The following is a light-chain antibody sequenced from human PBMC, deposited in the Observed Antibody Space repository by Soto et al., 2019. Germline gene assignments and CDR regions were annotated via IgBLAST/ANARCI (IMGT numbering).Light chain of an antibody. Sequence: DIVMTQTPLSSPVTLGQPASISCRSSHSLLDSDGDTYLSWLQQRPGQPPRLLIYKTSSRFSGVPDRFSGSGAGTDFTLKISRVEVEDVGVYYCMQATQFPHTFGQGTKLEI. V-gene: IGKV2-24*01. CDR2: KTS. CDR1: HSLLDSDGDTY. CDR3: MQATQFPHT. J-gene: IGKJ2*01.